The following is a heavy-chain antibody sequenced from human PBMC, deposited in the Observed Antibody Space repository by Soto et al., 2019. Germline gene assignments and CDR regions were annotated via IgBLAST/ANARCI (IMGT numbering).Heavy chain of an antibody. Sequence: VRLVESGGGLVKPGGSLRLSCAASGFGFTDYTMAWLRQTPGGGLEWVSSINAAGNFLSYADSFKGRATISRDNAKESLLLQLNRLRVEDTAVYYGAGDLGGYDRFDPWGQGTRVSVSS. J-gene: IGHJ5*02. D-gene: IGHD5-12*01. CDR3: AGDLGGYDRFDP. CDR2: INAAGNFL. CDR1: GFGFTDYT. V-gene: IGHV3-21*02.